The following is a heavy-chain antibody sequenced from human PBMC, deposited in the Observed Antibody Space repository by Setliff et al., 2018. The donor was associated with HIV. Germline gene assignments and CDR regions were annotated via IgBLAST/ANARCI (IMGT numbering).Heavy chain of an antibody. Sequence: SETLSLTCAVYGGSFSGYYWSWIRQPPGKGLEWIGEINHSGSTNYNMSLWSRVTISLDASRNQFSLKLTSVIAADTAVYYCATSTVAGLFDYWGQGALVTVSS. V-gene: IGHV4-34*01. D-gene: IGHD6-19*01. J-gene: IGHJ4*02. CDR1: GGSFSGYY. CDR2: INHSGST. CDR3: ATSTVAGLFDY.